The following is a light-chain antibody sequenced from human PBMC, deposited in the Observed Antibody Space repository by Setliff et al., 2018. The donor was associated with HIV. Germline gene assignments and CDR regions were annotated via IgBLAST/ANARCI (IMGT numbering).Light chain of an antibody. CDR3: SSYTSSSTL. CDR1: SSDVGSYNL. Sequence: QSVLTQPASVSGSPGQSITISCTGTSSDVGSYNLVSWYQHHPGKAPKLMIYEGRKRPSGVSNRFSGSKSGNTASLTISGLQAEDEADYYCSSYTSSSTLFGTGTKVTVL. CDR2: EGR. J-gene: IGLJ1*01. V-gene: IGLV2-14*02.